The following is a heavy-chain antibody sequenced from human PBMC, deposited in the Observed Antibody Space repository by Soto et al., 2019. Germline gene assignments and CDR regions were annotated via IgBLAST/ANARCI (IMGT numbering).Heavy chain of an antibody. D-gene: IGHD7-27*01. V-gene: IGHV4-61*01. CDR2: IYYSGDT. J-gene: IGHJ4*02. CDR3: ARVLGGSKSFDY. CDR1: GGSVSSGTYY. Sequence: SETLSLTCSVSGGSVSSGTYYWSWIRWHPGKGLEWIGYIYYSGDTNYNPSLKSRVTISVDMSKNQFSLKLSSVTAADTSVYYCARVLGGSKSFDYWGQGTLVTVSS.